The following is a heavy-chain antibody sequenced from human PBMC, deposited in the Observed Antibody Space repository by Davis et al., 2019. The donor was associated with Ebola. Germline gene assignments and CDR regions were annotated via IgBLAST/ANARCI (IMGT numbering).Heavy chain of an antibody. J-gene: IGHJ6*04. V-gene: IGHV3-23*01. CDR1: GFTFSSYA. Sequence: GESLKISCATSGFTFSSYAMNWVRQAPGKGLEWVSSVSTRGVPTAYADSVKGRFTISRDNSKNTLYLQMNSLRTEDTALYYCAKDLRFLEWLLQNYYGMDVWGKGTTVTVSS. CDR2: VSTRGVPT. D-gene: IGHD3-3*01. CDR3: AKDLRFLEWLLQNYYGMDV.